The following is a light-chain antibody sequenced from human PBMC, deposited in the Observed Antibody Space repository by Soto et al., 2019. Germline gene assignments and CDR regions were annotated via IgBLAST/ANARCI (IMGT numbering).Light chain of an antibody. CDR3: CSYARDGTYV. Sequence: QSALTQPASVSGSPGKSITISCTGSSSDVGSYNLVSWYQQHPGKAPKLMIYEGTKRPSGVSNRFSGSKSGNTASLTISGLQTEDEADYYCCSYARDGTYVFGTGTKLTVL. CDR2: EGT. J-gene: IGLJ1*01. CDR1: SSDVGSYNL. V-gene: IGLV2-23*01.